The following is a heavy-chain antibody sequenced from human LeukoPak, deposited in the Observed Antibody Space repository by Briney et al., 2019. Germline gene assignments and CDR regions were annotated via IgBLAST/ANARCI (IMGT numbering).Heavy chain of an antibody. CDR2: IYHSGST. CDR1: GGSISSSNW. Sequence: PSETLSLTCAVSGGSISSSNWWSWVRPPPGKGLEWVGEIYHSGSTNYNPSLKSRVTISVDKSKNQFSLKLSSVTAADTAVYYCASSSWYDYYYYMDVWGKGTTVTVSS. J-gene: IGHJ6*03. V-gene: IGHV4-4*02. D-gene: IGHD6-13*01. CDR3: ASSSWYDYYYYMDV.